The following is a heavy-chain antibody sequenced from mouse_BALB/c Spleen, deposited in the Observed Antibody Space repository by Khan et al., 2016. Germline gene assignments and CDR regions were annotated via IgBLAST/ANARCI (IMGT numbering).Heavy chain of an antibody. CDR3: ARSGDGYYVRGFYAMDQ. J-gene: IGHJ4*01. D-gene: IGHD2-3*01. Sequence: LVKTGASVKISCKASGYSFTGYYMHWVKQSHGKSLEWIGYISCYNGATSYNQKFKGRATFAVDTSSSKSYMQFNSLTSEDSAVYYCARSGDGYYVRGFYAMDQWGQGTSVTVSS. V-gene: IGHV1S34*01. CDR1: GYSFTGYY. CDR2: ISCYNGAT.